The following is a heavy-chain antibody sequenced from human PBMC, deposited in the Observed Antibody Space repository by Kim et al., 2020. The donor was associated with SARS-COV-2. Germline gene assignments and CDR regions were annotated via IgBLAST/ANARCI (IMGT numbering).Heavy chain of an antibody. CDR1: GFTFRSYG. CDR2: IWYDGSNK. V-gene: IGHV3-33*07. J-gene: IGHJ4*01. CDR3: ARDRIMNAAFLDY. D-gene: IGHD6-25*01. Sequence: GGSLRLSCEASGFTFRSYGMYWVRQAPGKGLEWVAVIWYDGSNKYYADSVKGRFTISRDNSKNMLYLQMNSLRADDTAVYYCARDRIMNAAFLDYWGHGTLVTVSS.